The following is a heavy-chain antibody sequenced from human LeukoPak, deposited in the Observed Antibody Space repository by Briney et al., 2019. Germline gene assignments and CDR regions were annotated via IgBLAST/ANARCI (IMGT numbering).Heavy chain of an antibody. Sequence: PGGSLRLSCAASGFTFSSYAMSWVRQAPGKGLEWVSGISGSGGTTYYADSVKGRFTISRDNSKTTLYLQMNSLRAEDTAVYYCAKDGRDSSGYRFDYWGQGTLVTVSS. CDR3: AKDGRDSSGYRFDY. V-gene: IGHV3-23*01. J-gene: IGHJ4*02. CDR1: GFTFSSYA. CDR2: ISGSGGTT. D-gene: IGHD3-22*01.